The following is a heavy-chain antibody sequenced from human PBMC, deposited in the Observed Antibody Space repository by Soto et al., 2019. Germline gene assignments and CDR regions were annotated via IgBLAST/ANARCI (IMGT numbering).Heavy chain of an antibody. CDR2: VYYSGST. J-gene: IGHJ4*02. D-gene: IGHD3-10*01. Sequence: QVQLQESGPGLVKPSETLSLTCSVSGDSIRGYYWNWIRQSPGKGLEWIGYVYYSGSTNYNPSLESRFYLSVDTSKNRFSLALSSVTAADTSVYYCARLKGASWYYYGSGAPFDYLGQGTLLTVSS. V-gene: IGHV4-59*08. CDR3: ARLKGASWYYYGSGAPFDY. CDR1: GDSIRGYY.